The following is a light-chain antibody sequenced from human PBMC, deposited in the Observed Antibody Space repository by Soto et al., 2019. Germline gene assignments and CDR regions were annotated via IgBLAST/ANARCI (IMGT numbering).Light chain of an antibody. J-gene: IGKJ4*01. V-gene: IGKV1-5*03. CDR1: QSISTW. CDR2: KAS. Sequence: DIPMTQSPSTLSASVGDRVTITCRASQSISTWLAWYQQKPGKAPKLLIYKASTLESGVPSRFSGSGSGTEFTLTISSLQPDDFATYYCQQTYETPLTFGGGTKVEI. CDR3: QQTYETPLT.